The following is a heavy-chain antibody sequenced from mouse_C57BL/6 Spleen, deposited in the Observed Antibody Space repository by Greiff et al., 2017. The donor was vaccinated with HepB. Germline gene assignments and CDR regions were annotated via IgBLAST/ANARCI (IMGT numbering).Heavy chain of an antibody. V-gene: IGHV5-6*01. Sequence: EVKLMESGGDLLNPGGSLKLSCAASGFTFSSYGMSWVRQTPDKRLEWVATISSGGSYTYYPDSVKGRFTISRDNAKNTLYLQMSSLKSEYTAMYYCASPEDFDYWGQGTTLTVSS. CDR1: GFTFSSYG. J-gene: IGHJ2*01. CDR2: ISSGGSYT. CDR3: ASPEDFDY.